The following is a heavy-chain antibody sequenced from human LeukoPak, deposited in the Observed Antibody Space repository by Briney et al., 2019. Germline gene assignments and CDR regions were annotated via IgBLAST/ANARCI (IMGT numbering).Heavy chain of an antibody. Sequence: GGSLRLSCAASGFTFSGYWMSWVRQSPGKGLEWVANIQQDGSEKYYVDSVKGRFTISRDNAKNSLYLQMNSLRAEDTAVYYCARDLGAAYSSGWYGGYWGQGTLVTVSS. CDR2: IQQDGSEK. CDR1: GFTFSGYW. D-gene: IGHD6-19*01. V-gene: IGHV3-7*01. J-gene: IGHJ4*02. CDR3: ARDLGAAYSSGWYGGY.